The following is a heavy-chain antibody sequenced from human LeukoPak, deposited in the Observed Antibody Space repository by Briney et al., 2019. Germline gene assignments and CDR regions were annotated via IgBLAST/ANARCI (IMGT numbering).Heavy chain of an antibody. D-gene: IGHD4-17*01. J-gene: IGHJ4*02. V-gene: IGHV4-61*01. CDR1: GGSVSSGSYY. CDR2: IYYSGST. Sequence: PSETLSLTCTVSGGSVSSGSYYWSWIRQPPGKGLEWIGYIYYSGSTNYNPSLKSRVTISVDTSKNQFALKLSSVTAADTAAYYCAREIYGDYQFDYWGQGTLVTVSS. CDR3: AREIYGDYQFDY.